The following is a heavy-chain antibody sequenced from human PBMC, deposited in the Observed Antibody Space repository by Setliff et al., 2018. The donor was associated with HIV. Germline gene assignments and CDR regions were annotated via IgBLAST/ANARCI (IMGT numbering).Heavy chain of an antibody. CDR3: ARGKSWLRFLDY. D-gene: IGHD3-3*01. CDR1: GYTFNNYG. CDR2: INTHSGYT. Sequence: ASVKVSCKASGYTFNNYGISWVRQAPGQGLEWMGWINTHSGYTNYAQNVQGRVTVTMDTSTSTAYMELRSLKSDDTAVYYCARGKSWLRFLDYWGQGTLVTVSS. J-gene: IGHJ4*02. V-gene: IGHV1-18*01.